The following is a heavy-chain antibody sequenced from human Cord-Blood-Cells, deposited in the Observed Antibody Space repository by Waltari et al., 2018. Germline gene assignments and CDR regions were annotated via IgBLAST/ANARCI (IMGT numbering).Heavy chain of an antibody. CDR2: INHSGST. CDR3: ARALPANYYYGMDV. J-gene: IGHJ6*02. Sequence: QVQLQQWGAGLLKPSETLSLTCAVYGGSFSGYYWSWIRQPPGKGLEWIGEINHSGSTNYNPSLKSRVTISVDTSKNQFSLKLSSVTAADTAVYYCARALPANYYYGMDVWGQGTTVTVSS. CDR1: GGSFSGYY. V-gene: IGHV4-34*01.